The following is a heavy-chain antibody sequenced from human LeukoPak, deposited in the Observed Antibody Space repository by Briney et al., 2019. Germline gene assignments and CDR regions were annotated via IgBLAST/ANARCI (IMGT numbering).Heavy chain of an antibody. Sequence: AASLQTSCKSSGYGFTDDRIDCVREFLGQALEWLGRIYPGDSDTRSSPSFQGHVTISADKSISTAYLHWSSLKASDTAMYYCARHESNGYIASAFDYWGQGTLVTVSS. CDR3: ARHESNGYIASAFDY. D-gene: IGHD5-24*01. J-gene: IGHJ4*02. CDR1: GYGFTDDR. V-gene: IGHV5-51*01. CDR2: IYPGDSDT.